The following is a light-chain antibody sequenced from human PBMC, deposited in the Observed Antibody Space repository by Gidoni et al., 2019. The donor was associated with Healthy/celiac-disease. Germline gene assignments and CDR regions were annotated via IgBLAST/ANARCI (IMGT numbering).Light chain of an antibody. J-gene: IGKJ4*01. CDR1: QSVSSSY. CDR2: GAS. Sequence: EIVLTQPPGTLSLSPGERATLSSRASQSVSSSYLAWYQQKTGQAPRLLIYGASSRATGIPDRFSGSGSGTDFTLTISRLEAEDCAVYYWQQYGSSPLTFGGGTKVEIK. V-gene: IGKV3-20*01. CDR3: QQYGSSPLT.